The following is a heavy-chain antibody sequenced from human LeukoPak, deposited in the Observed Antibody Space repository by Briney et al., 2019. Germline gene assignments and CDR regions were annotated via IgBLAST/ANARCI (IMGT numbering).Heavy chain of an antibody. CDR2: INPNSGGT. CDR1: GYTFTSYY. J-gene: IGHJ4*02. V-gene: IGHV1-2*02. D-gene: IGHD3-10*01. Sequence: ASVKVSCKASGYTFTSYYMHWVRQAPGQGLEWMGWINPNSGGTNYAQKFQGRVTMTRDTSISTAYMELSRLRSDDTAVYYCARGGASYGSWLDYWGQGTLVTVSS. CDR3: ARGGASYGSWLDY.